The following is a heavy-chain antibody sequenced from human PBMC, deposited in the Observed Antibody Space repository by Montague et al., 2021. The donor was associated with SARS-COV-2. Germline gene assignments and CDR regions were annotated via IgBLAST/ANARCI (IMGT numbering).Heavy chain of an antibody. Sequence: SLRLSCVATGFSFNTHVVTWVRQSPGKGLEWVAIIYSDGRTYYGDSVKGRFTISTDSSKTTLYVQMNNLRPEDTAVYYCAKVNERERAIYYYGTDVWGQGTTVTV. CDR2: IYSDGRT. V-gene: IGHV3-23*03. J-gene: IGHJ6*02. CDR3: AKVNERERAIYYYGTDV. D-gene: IGHD1-1*01. CDR1: GFSFNTHV.